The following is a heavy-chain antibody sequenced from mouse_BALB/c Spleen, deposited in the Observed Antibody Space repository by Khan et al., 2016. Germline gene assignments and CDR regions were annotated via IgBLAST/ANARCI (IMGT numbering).Heavy chain of an antibody. J-gene: IGHJ4*01. CDR3: ARDLLRGDY. CDR1: GFTFTDYY. D-gene: IGHD1-1*01. CDR2: IRNKANGYTT. V-gene: IGHV7-3*02. Sequence: EVELVESGGGLVQPGGSLRLSCATSGFTFTDYYMSWVRQPPGKALEWLGFIRNKANGYTTEYSASVKGRFTISRDNSQSILYLQMNTLRAEDSATDDCARDLLRGDYWGQGTSGTVSS.